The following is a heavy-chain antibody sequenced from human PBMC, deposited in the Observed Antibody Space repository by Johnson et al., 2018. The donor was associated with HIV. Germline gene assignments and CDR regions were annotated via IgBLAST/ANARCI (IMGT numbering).Heavy chain of an antibody. J-gene: IGHJ3*02. CDR1: GFTFSSYL. CDR2: IKQDGSEK. CDR3: QGDSGSYHGNDAFDI. Sequence: VQLVESGGGLVQPGGSLRLSCAASGFTFSSYLMSWVRQAPGKGLEWVANIKQDGSEKYYVDSVKGRFTISRDNAKNSLYLQMNSLRAEDTALYYCQGDSGSYHGNDAFDIWGQGTMVTVSS. V-gene: IGHV3-7*03. D-gene: IGHD1-26*01.